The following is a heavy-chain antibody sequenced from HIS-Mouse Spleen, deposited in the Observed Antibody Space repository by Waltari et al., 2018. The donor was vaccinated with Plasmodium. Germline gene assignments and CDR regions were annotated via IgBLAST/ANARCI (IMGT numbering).Heavy chain of an antibody. CDR2: INHSGST. D-gene: IGHD3-10*01. V-gene: IGHV4-34*01. CDR3: ASSGSGSYYY. J-gene: IGHJ4*02. Sequence: QVQLQQWGSGLLKPSETLSLTCAVYDCSFSGYYWSWIRQPPGKGLEWIGEINHSGSTNYNPSLKSRVTISVDTSKNQFSLKLSSVTAADTAVYYCASSGSGSYYYWGQGTLVTVSS. CDR1: DCSFSGYY.